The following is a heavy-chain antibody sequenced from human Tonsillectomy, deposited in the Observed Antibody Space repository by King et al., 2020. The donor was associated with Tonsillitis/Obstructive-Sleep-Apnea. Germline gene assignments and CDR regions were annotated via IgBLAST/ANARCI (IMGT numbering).Heavy chain of an antibody. CDR3: ARGYYYYYMDV. V-gene: IGHV4-59*01. J-gene: IGHJ6*03. CDR1: GGSLSTYY. CDR2: IYYTGST. Sequence: VQLQESGPGLVKPSETLSLTCTVSGGSLSTYYWSWIRQPPGKGLEWIGYIYYTGSTHYNPSLKSRVTISVDTSKNQFSLKLSSVTAADTAVYYCARGYYYYYMDVWGKGTTVTVSS.